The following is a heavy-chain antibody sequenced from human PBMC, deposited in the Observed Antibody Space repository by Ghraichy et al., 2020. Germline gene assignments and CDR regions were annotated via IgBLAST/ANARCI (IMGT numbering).Heavy chain of an antibody. CDR1: GGSFSGYY. Sequence: SETLSLTCAVYGGSFSGYYWSWIRQPPGKGLEWIGEINHSGSTNYNPSLKSRVTISVDTSKNQFSLKLSSVTAADTAVYYCARGGYYYDSSGYYDFDYWGQGTLVTVSS. V-gene: IGHV4-34*01. CDR3: ARGGYYYDSSGYYDFDY. CDR2: INHSGST. J-gene: IGHJ4*02. D-gene: IGHD3-22*01.